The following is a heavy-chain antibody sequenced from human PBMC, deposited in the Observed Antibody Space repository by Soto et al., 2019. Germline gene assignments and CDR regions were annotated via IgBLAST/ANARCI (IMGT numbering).Heavy chain of an antibody. J-gene: IGHJ4*02. D-gene: IGHD3-3*01. CDR3: ASTWSGYYYFDS. Sequence: PGGSLRLSCAASGFTFSSYGMHWVRQAPGKGLEWVAVISYDGNNRYYADSVKGRFTISRDNPKNTLYLQMNSLRAEDTAVYYCASTWSGYYYFDSWGQGTLVTGSS. CDR1: GFTFSSYG. V-gene: IGHV3-30*03. CDR2: ISYDGNNR.